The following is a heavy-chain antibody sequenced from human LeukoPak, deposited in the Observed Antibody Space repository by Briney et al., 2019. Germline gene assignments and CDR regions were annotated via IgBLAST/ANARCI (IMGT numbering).Heavy chain of an antibody. CDR1: GGSISSTTYC. CDR3: ARRYSSTWNLFDY. V-gene: IGHV4-39*07. J-gene: IGHJ4*02. Sequence: SETLSLTCTVSGGSISSTTYCWGWICQPPGKGLEWIGSICYSGSTFYNPSLKSRVTLSVDTSKNQISLKLSSVTAADTAVYYCARRYSSTWNLFDYWGQGTLVTVSS. D-gene: IGHD6-13*01. CDR2: ICYSGST.